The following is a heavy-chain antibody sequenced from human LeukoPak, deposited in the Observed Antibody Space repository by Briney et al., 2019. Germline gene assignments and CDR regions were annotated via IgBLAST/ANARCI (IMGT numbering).Heavy chain of an antibody. J-gene: IGHJ4*02. CDR3: ARDVVGATYFD. D-gene: IGHD1-26*01. V-gene: IGHV3-53*01. CDR2: IYSGGST. CDR1: GFTVSSNY. Sequence: PGGSLRLSCAASGFTVSSNYMTWVRQAPGKGLEWVSIIYSGGSTSYADSVKGRFTISRDNSKNTLYLQMNSLRAEDTAAYYCARDVVGATYFDWGQGTLVTVSS.